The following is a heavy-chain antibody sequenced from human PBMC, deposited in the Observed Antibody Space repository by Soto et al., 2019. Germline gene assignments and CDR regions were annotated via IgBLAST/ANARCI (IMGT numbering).Heavy chain of an antibody. J-gene: IGHJ4*02. Sequence: QVQLQESGPGLVKPSETLSLICTVSGGSISSYYWNWIRQSPGKGLEWIASLDYSGTTNYNPSLTGRLTTSVDPSKKQFSLKMRSVTAADTAVYYCARDSFPPYSSSSKGFDYWGQGSLVTVST. V-gene: IGHV4-59*01. CDR3: ARDSFPPYSSSSKGFDY. CDR2: LDYSGTT. CDR1: GGSISSYY. D-gene: IGHD6-6*01.